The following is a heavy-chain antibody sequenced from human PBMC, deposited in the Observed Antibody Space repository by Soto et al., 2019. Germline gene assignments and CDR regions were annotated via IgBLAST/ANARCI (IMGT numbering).Heavy chain of an antibody. V-gene: IGHV3-23*01. D-gene: IGHD3-16*02. Sequence: GGSLRLSCAASGFTFSSYAMSWVRQAPGKGLEWVSAISGSGGSTYYADSVKGRFTISRDNSKNTLYLQMNSLRAEDTAVYYCAKDTVITFGGVIVSPYFDYWGQGTLVTVSS. CDR1: GFTFSSYA. J-gene: IGHJ4*02. CDR3: AKDTVITFGGVIVSPYFDY. CDR2: ISGSGGST.